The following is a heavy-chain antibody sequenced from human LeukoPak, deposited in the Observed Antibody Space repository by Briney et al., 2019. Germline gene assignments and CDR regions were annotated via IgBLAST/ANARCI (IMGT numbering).Heavy chain of an antibody. D-gene: IGHD1-1*01. CDR3: ARHEQTGTVAFDN. Sequence: KSSETLSLTCTVSVGFISSSRYYWGWIRQPPGKGLQWIGSIYYSGSTYYNPSLKSRVTISLDESKHQFSLKWSSTTGAHTTVHYSARHEQTGTVAFDNCGEGTLVTVSS. CDR1: VGFISSSRYY. CDR2: IYYSGST. J-gene: IGHJ4*02. V-gene: IGHV4-39*01.